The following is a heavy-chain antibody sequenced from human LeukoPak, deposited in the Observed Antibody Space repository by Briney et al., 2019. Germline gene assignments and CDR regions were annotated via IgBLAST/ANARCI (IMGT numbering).Heavy chain of an antibody. J-gene: IGHJ3*02. CDR1: GGSISNYY. CDR3: ARSDTYGGIIAFDAFDI. Sequence: SETLSLTCTVSGGSISNYYWSWLRQFPGKALEWVGYIFYNGNTNYSPSLKSRVTVSLDTSKNQFSLELNSVTAADTAIYYCARSDTYGGIIAFDAFDIWGPGAMVTVSS. V-gene: IGHV4-59*01. D-gene: IGHD3-16*02. CDR2: IFYNGNT.